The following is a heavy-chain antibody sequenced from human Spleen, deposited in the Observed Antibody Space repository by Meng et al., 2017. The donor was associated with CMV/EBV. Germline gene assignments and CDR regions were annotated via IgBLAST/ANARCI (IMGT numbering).Heavy chain of an antibody. V-gene: IGHV3-21*01. J-gene: IGHJ4*02. Sequence: GESLKISCAASGFTFSGYSMNWVRQTPGQGLEWVSSISSSGSVIYYADSVKGRFTVSRDNTKNSLYLQMNSLRAEDTAVYYCAREVPTKSHFDYWGQGTLVTVSS. CDR1: GFTFSGYS. CDR3: AREVPTKSHFDY. CDR2: ISSSGSVI.